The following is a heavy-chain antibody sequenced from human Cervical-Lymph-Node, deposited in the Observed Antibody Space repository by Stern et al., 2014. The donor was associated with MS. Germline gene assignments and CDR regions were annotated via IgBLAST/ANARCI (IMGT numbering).Heavy chain of an antibody. V-gene: IGHV2-5*02. CDR1: GFSLNTRGVG. CDR2: IYWDDDK. J-gene: IGHJ4*02. Sequence: QVTLKESGPQLVKPTQTLTLTCTFSGFSLNTRGVGVGWLRQPPGKALEWLALIYWDDDKRYNPFLKSRLSITKDTSNNQVVLTVTNMDPVDTATYYCAHGHVLTGPFDFWGQGTLVTVSS. D-gene: IGHD3-9*01. CDR3: AHGHVLTGPFDF.